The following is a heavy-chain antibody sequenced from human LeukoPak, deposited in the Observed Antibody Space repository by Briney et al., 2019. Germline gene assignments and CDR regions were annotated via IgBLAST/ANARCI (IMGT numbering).Heavy chain of an antibody. CDR2: INPNSGGT. CDR3: ARARRWELLRGYYFDY. D-gene: IGHD1-26*01. V-gene: IGHV1-2*02. Sequence: ASVKVSCKASGHTFTGYYMHWVRQAPGQGLEWMGWINPNSGGTNYAQKFQGRVTMTRDTSISTAYMELSRLRSDDTAVYYCARARRWELLRGYYFDYWDQGTLVTVSS. J-gene: IGHJ4*02. CDR1: GHTFTGYY.